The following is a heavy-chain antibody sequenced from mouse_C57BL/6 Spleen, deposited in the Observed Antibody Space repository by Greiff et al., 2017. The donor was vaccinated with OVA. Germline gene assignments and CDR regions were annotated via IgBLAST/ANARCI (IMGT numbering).Heavy chain of an antibody. CDR2: INPGSGGT. D-gene: IGHD2-4*01. Sequence: VQLQQSGAELVRPGTSVKVSCKASGYAFTNYLIEWVKQRPGQGLEWIGVINPGSGGTNYNEKFKGKATLTADKSSSTAYMQLSSLTSEDSAVYFCARSPTGYDYDGRYFDVWGTGTTVTVSS. CDR1: GYAFTNYL. V-gene: IGHV1-54*01. J-gene: IGHJ1*03. CDR3: ARSPTGYDYDGRYFDV.